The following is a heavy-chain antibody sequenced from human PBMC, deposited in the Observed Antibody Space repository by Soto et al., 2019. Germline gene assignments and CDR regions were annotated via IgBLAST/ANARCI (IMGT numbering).Heavy chain of an antibody. J-gene: IGHJ5*02. D-gene: IGHD4-4*01. CDR2: IKPISDIT. CDR1: GDTFGRVT. V-gene: IGHV1-69*13. Sequence: SVKVSCKASGDTFGRVTINWVRQAPGQGLEWMGGIKPISDITNYAQRFQGRVTFTADASTSTVYLELSSLRPEDTAMYYCARDPSTINKLIGVWFDPWGQGTLVTVSS. CDR3: ARDPSTINKLIGVWFDP.